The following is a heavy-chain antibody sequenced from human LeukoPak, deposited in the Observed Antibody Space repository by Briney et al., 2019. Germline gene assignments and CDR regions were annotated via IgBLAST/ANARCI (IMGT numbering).Heavy chain of an antibody. CDR3: ARETSYYDTLTSYYRWFDP. D-gene: IGHD3-9*01. J-gene: IGHJ5*02. V-gene: IGHV3-53*01. Sequence: PGGSLRLSCAASGFTVSSNYMNWVRQAPGKGLEWVSVIYSGGSTYYADSVKGRFTISRDNAKNSLYLQVNSLRAEDTAVYYCARETSYYDTLTSYYRWFDPWGQGTLVTVSS. CDR1: GFTVSSNY. CDR2: IYSGGST.